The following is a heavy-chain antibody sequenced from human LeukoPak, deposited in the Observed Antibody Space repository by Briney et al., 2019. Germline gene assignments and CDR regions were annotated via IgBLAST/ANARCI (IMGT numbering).Heavy chain of an antibody. CDR3: ARDAERGFGYSNSLKY. J-gene: IGHJ4*02. CDR2: IWSDGTGK. CDR1: GFTYSHYG. Sequence: PGRSLRLSCAASGFTYSHYGMHWVRQAPGKGLEWVAVIWSDGTGKYYSDAVKGRFTISRDNSRNTLDLQMDSLRGDDTAVYYCARDAERGFGYSNSLKYWGQGTLVTVSS. V-gene: IGHV3-33*08. D-gene: IGHD4-11*01.